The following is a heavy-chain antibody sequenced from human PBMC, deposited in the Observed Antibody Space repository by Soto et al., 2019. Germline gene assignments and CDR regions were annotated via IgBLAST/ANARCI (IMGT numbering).Heavy chain of an antibody. CDR3: SRGRASPRGRRRWYVDL. CDR1: NLAFQTGQFC. Sequence: QIELQESGPGLIKPSQTLSLTCNVPNLAFQTGQFCWSWIRRPPGKGLEWLGDRHISAGSLYNPSDRGQVGISVDMSRGQVSLTLNSVSAADTSVYFCSRGRASPRGRRRWYVDLWGRRTLVSVSS. CDR2: RHISAGS. D-gene: IGHD3-10*01. V-gene: IGHV4-30-4*01. J-gene: IGHJ2*01.